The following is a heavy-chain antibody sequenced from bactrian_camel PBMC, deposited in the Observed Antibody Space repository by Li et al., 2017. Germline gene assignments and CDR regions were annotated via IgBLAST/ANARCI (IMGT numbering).Heavy chain of an antibody. J-gene: IGHJ4*01. D-gene: IGHD3*01. Sequence: VQLVESGGGLVQPGGSLRLVCSASGFTFLAYDMSWIRQRPGQALEWVATILRDGKYPHYPDSVKDRFAISRDDAKNTLYLQMDSLKPEDTAMYYCTKDRSYGTRNWVQSTRGQGTQVTVS. CDR2: ILRDGKYP. V-gene: IGHV3S32*01. CDR3: TKDRSYGTRNWVQST. CDR1: GFTFLAYD.